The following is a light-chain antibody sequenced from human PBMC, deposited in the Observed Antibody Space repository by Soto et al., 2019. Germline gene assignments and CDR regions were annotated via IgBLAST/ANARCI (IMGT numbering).Light chain of an antibody. V-gene: IGKV3-20*01. CDR1: QGVSRGY. CDR3: QQYNNLPPT. J-gene: IGKJ1*01. Sequence: IVLTQSPDTLSLSPGERATLSCRASQGVSRGYLAWYQQKAGQAPRLLIVSSSRRPTDVPARFSGSGSGTDFTLTISSLQSEDSAFYYCQQYNNLPPTFGQGTKVDIK. CDR2: SSS.